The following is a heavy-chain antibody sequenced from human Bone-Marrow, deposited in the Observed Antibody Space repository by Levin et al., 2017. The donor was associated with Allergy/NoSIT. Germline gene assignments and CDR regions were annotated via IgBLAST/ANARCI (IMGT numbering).Heavy chain of an antibody. CDR1: GFTFSNYA. CDR2: ISLDGNTQ. CDR3: AKDTYTSSGGSCYFFDY. Sequence: GGSLRLSCAVSGFTFSNYAMHWVRQAPGRGLEWVAFISLDGNTQYYADSVKGRFTFSRDNSNNTLHLQMNSLRVEDTAIYYCAKDTYTSSGGSCYFFDYWGQGALVTVSS. D-gene: IGHD2-15*01. J-gene: IGHJ4*02. V-gene: IGHV3-30*18.